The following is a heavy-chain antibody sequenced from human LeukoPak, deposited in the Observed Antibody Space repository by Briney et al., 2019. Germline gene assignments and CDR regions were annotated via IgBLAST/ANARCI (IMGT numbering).Heavy chain of an antibody. D-gene: IGHD2-15*01. Sequence: SETLSLTCTVSGGSINNYYWSWIRQPAGKGLEWIGRIYTRGSTNYNPSLKSRVSMSVDTSKNQFSLKLSSVTVADTAVYYCARGRYCSADICSGGDAFDIWGQGTMVSVSS. CDR3: ARGRYCSADICSGGDAFDI. V-gene: IGHV4-4*07. CDR2: IYTRGST. J-gene: IGHJ3*02. CDR1: GGSINNYY.